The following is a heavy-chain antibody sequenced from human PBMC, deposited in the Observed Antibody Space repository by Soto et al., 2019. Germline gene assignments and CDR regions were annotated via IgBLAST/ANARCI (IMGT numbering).Heavy chain of an antibody. CDR3: XXXXXXVTTHLCY. V-gene: IGHV1-18*01. D-gene: IGHD4-17*01. Sequence: QVLLVQSGAEIKKPGASVKVSCKASGYTFNTYGITWXXXAPGQGLEWMGWINPYNGNTKFAQKVQDRVVMTTDTSTXXXXXXXXXXXXXXXXXXXXXXXXXXVTTHLCYWGQGTLVTVSS. J-gene: IGHJ4*02. CDR2: INPYNGNT. CDR1: GYTFNTYG.